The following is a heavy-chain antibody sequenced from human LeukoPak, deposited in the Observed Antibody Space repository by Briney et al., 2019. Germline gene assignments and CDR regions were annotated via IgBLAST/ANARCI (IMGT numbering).Heavy chain of an antibody. D-gene: IGHD4-23*01. CDR2: IHHSGTT. CDR1: GYSINSVYY. Sequence: SETLSLTCTVSGYSINSVYYWGWIRQPPEKGLEWIGSIHHSGTTYYNPSLKSRVTISVDTSKNQFSLKLSSVTAADTAVYYCASYRGAFFQHWGQGTLVTVSS. V-gene: IGHV4-38-2*02. CDR3: ASYRGAFFQH. J-gene: IGHJ1*01.